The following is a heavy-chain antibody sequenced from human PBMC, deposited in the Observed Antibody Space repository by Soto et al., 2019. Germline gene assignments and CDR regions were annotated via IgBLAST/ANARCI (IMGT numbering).Heavy chain of an antibody. Sequence: SETLSLTCTVSGGSISSSSYYWGWIRQPPGRGLEWIGFIYYAGSTKYNPSLNSRVTISVDTSKNQFSLTVTSVTAADTAVYYCARRIVATETFDHWGQGTLVTVSS. CDR3: ARRIVATETFDH. CDR2: IYYAGST. CDR1: GGSISSSSYY. D-gene: IGHD5-12*01. J-gene: IGHJ4*02. V-gene: IGHV4-61*05.